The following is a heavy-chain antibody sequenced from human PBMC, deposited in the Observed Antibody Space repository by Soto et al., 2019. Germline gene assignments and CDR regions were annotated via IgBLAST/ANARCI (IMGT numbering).Heavy chain of an antibody. CDR2: IKHDGGEK. V-gene: IGHV3-7*01. D-gene: IGHD3-22*01. Sequence: GGSLRLSCTASGFTFSAFGMSWVRQAPGKGLEWVANIKHDGGEKYYVDSVKGRFTISRDNTKNSLFLQMNSLRAEDTALYYCAXGGTYYHRSGYYYGPAYWGQGTLVTVSS. J-gene: IGHJ4*02. CDR3: AXGGTYYHRSGYYYGPAY. CDR1: GFTFSAFG.